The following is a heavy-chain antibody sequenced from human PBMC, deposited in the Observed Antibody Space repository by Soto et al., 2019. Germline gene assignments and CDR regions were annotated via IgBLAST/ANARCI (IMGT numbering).Heavy chain of an antibody. D-gene: IGHD1-7*01. Sequence: QVHLVESGGGVVQPGRSLRLSCAASGFSFSTYGMHWVRHAPGKWPVRVAFISNAGSNKYYADSVKGRFTLSRDNSKNTLYLQMNSLRAEDTAVYYCAKGFGNYGAFDYWGQGTLVTVSS. CDR3: AKGFGNYGAFDY. V-gene: IGHV3-30*18. CDR1: GFSFSTYG. J-gene: IGHJ4*02. CDR2: ISNAGSNK.